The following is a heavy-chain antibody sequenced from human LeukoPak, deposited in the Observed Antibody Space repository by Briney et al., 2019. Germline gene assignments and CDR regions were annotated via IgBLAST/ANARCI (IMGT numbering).Heavy chain of an antibody. V-gene: IGHV4-59*08. Sequence: PSETLCLTCTASGGSISSYYWSWVRQPPGKGLEWIGYIYYTGYTNYNPSLKSRVTISVGTTKKKFSLKLNSVTAADTAVYYCSRQTGSGLFILPGGQGTLVTFAS. CDR2: IYYTGYT. J-gene: IGHJ4*02. CDR1: GGSISSYY. D-gene: IGHD3/OR15-3a*01. CDR3: SRQTGSGLFILP.